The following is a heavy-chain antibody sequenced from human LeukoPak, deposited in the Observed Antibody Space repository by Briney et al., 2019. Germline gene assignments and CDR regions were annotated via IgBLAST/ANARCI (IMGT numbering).Heavy chain of an antibody. CDR3: ARVITATTREYS. D-gene: IGHD1-20*01. CDR2: IYYTGST. V-gene: IGHV4-59*08. CDR1: GGSISTYY. Sequence: SETLSLTCTVSGGSISTYYWSWIRQPPGKGLEWIGYIYYTGSTYYNPSLKSRVTMAVDTSKNQFSLKLISVTAADTAVYYCARVITATTREYSWGQGTLVTVSS. J-gene: IGHJ4*02.